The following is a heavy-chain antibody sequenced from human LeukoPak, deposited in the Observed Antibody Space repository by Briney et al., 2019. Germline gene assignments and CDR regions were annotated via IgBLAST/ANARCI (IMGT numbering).Heavy chain of an antibody. D-gene: IGHD6-19*01. Sequence: SETLSLTCTVSGGSISSYYWGWIRQPPGKGLEWIGSIYYSGSTYYNPSLKSRVTISVDTSKNQFSLKLSSVTAADTAVYYCAFRADHDAFDIWGQGTMVTVSS. J-gene: IGHJ3*02. CDR2: IYYSGST. V-gene: IGHV4-39*01. CDR1: GGSISSYY. CDR3: AFRADHDAFDI.